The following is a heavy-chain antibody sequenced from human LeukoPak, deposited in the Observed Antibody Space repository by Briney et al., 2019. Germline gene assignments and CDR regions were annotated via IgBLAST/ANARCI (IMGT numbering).Heavy chain of an antibody. V-gene: IGHV4-30-2*01. CDR1: GGSISSGGYS. J-gene: IGHJ4*02. D-gene: IGHD4-17*01. CDR2: IYHSGST. Sequence: SQTLSLTCAVSGGSISSGGYSWSWIRQPPGKGLEWIGYIYHSGSTHYNPSLKSRVTISVDRSKNQFSLKLSSVTAADTAVYYCASAEDYAFDYWGQGTLVTVSS. CDR3: ASAEDYAFDY.